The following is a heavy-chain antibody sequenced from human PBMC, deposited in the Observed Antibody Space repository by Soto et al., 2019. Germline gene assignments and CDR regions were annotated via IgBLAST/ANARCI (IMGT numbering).Heavy chain of an antibody. CDR1: GGSISSGGYY. J-gene: IGHJ4*02. CDR3: ARGWFSGSGY. Sequence: PSETLSLTCTVSGGSISSGGYYWSWIRQHPGKGLEWIGYIYYSGSTYYNPSLKSRVTISVDTSKNQFSLKLTSVTAADTAVYYCARGWFSGSGYWGQGTLVTVSS. D-gene: IGHD1-26*01. CDR2: IYYSGST. V-gene: IGHV4-31*03.